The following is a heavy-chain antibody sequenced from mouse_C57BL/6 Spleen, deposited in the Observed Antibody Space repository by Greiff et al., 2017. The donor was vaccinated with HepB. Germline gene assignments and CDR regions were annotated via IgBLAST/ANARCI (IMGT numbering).Heavy chain of an antibody. CDR2: INPSTGGT. CDR3: ARAYYGFDY. V-gene: IGHV1-42*01. J-gene: IGHJ2*01. D-gene: IGHD2-10*01. CDR1: GYSFTGYY. Sequence: VQLQQSGPELVKPGASVKISCKASGYSFTGYYMNWVKQSPEKSLEWIGEINPSTGGTTYNQKFKAKATLTVDKSSSTAYMQLKSLTSEDSAVYYCARAYYGFDYWGQGTTLTVSS.